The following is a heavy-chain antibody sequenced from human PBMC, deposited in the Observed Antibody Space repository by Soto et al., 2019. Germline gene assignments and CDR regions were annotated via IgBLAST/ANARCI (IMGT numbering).Heavy chain of an antibody. CDR2: IYSGGST. V-gene: IGHV3-53*02. J-gene: IGHJ4*02. CDR3: ARVRPLNYYDSSGLDY. D-gene: IGHD3-22*01. Sequence: EVQLVETGGGLIQPGGYLRLSCAASGFTVSSNYMSWVRQAPGKGLEWVSVIYSGGSTYYADSVKGRFTISRDNSKNTLYLQMNRLRAEDTAVYYCARVRPLNYYDSSGLDYWGQGTLVTVSS. CDR1: GFTVSSNY.